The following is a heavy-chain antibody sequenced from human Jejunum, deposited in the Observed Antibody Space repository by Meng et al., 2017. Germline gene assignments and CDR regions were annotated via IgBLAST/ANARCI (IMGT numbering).Heavy chain of an antibody. Sequence: QVQWQERVPGLVKPSEHLSLTVAVSGASIESNYWWTWIRQPPGQGLEWIGEVYHSGSTHYNPSLQSRVTISIDNSKNRFSLSLNSVTAADTAIYYCARADYVRYFDLWGRGTLVTVSS. CDR3: ARADYVRYFDL. D-gene: IGHD3-10*02. CDR2: VYHSGST. CDR1: GASIESNYW. V-gene: IGHV4-4*02. J-gene: IGHJ2*01.